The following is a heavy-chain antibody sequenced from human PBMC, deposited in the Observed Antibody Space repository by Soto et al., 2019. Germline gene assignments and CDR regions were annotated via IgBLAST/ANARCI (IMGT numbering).Heavy chain of an antibody. CDR2: IRSKACGGTT. CDR3: TGGTGPYGMDV. V-gene: IGHV3-49*04. D-gene: IGHD2-8*02. Sequence: GGSLRLSCTGSGFTFGDYAMSWVRRAPGKGLEWVGFIRSKACGGTTEWAASVRGRFTFSRDDSKRIAYLQMNSLKTEDTGVYWCTGGTGPYGMDVWGQGTPVTVSS. CDR1: GFTFGDYA. J-gene: IGHJ6*02.